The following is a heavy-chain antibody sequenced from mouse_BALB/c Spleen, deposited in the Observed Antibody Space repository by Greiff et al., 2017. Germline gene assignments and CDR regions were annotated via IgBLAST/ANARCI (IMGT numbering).Heavy chain of an antibody. D-gene: IGHD2-14*01. CDR2: ISSGGST. V-gene: IGHV5-6-5*01. Sequence: EVMLVESGGGLVKPGGSLKLSCAASGFTFSSYAMSWVRQTPEKRLEWVASISSGGSTYYPDSVKGRFTISRDNARNILYLQMSSLRSEDTAMYYCARKMRYGAMDYWGQGTSVTVSS. CDR3: ARKMRYGAMDY. J-gene: IGHJ4*01. CDR1: GFTFSSYA.